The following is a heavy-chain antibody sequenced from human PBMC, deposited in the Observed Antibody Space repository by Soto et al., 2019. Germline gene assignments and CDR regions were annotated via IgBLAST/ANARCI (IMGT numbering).Heavy chain of an antibody. Sequence: QVQLVQSGAEVQKPGSSVKVSCKASGGPVSSYAISWVRQAPGQGLEWMGWIIPIFGTANYAQKFQGRVTLTADESTSTAYMELSSLRSEETAVYYCARDQGYYDSSGYYYWGQGTLVTVSS. CDR2: IIPIFGTA. CDR1: GGPVSSYA. D-gene: IGHD3-22*01. J-gene: IGHJ4*02. V-gene: IGHV1-69*01. CDR3: ARDQGYYDSSGYYY.